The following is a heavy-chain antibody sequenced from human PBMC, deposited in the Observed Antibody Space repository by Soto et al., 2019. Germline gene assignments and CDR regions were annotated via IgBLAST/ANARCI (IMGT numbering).Heavy chain of an antibody. J-gene: IGHJ3*02. CDR3: ASDYGGNSEAFDI. Sequence: GGSLRLSCAASGFTFSSYSMNWVRQAPGKGLEWVSSISSSSSYIYYADSVKGRFTISRDNAKNSLYLQMNSLRAEDTAVYYCASDYGGNSEAFDIWGQGTMVTVSS. D-gene: IGHD4-17*01. V-gene: IGHV3-21*01. CDR2: ISSSSSYI. CDR1: GFTFSSYS.